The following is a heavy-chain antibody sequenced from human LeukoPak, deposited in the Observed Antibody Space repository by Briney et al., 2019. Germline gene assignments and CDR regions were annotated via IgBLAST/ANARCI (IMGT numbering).Heavy chain of an antibody. CDR1: GRSISSGSYD. J-gene: IGHJ6*03. CDR3: ARGSPDYYYYMDV. Sequence: SETLSLTCTVSGRSISSGSYDWSWIRQPAGKGLEWIGRIYTSGSTNYNPSLKSRVTISVDTSKNQFSLKLSSVTAADTAVYYCARGSPDYYYYMDVWGKGTTVTISS. V-gene: IGHV4-61*02. CDR2: IYTSGST.